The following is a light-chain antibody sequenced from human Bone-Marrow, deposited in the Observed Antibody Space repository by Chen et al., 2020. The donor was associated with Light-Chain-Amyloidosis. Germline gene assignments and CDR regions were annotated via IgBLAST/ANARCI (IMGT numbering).Light chain of an antibody. Sequence: SYVLTQPSSVSVAPGQTATIACGGNNIGSTSVHWYQQTPGQAPLLVVYDDSDRPSGIPERLSGSNAGTTATLTISRVEAGGEADYYCQVWDRSSDRPVFGGGTKLTVL. CDR3: QVWDRSSDRPV. CDR1: NIGSTS. J-gene: IGLJ3*02. CDR2: DDS. V-gene: IGLV3-21*02.